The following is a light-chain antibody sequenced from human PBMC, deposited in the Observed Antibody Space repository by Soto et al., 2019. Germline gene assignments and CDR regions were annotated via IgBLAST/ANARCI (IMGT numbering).Light chain of an antibody. CDR1: SSNIGAGYD. V-gene: IGLV1-40*01. J-gene: IGLJ1*01. CDR3: ATWDDSLNGYV. Sequence: QSVMTQPPSVSGAPGQRVTISCTGSSSNIGAGYDVHWYQQLPGTAPKLLVFNNVRRPSGVPDRFSGSKSGTSASLAISGLHSEDEADYYCATWDDSLNGYVFGTGTKLTVL. CDR2: NNV.